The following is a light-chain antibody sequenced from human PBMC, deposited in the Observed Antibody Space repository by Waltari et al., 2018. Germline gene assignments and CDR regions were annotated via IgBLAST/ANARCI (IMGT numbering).Light chain of an antibody. CDR2: NND. Sequence: QSVLTQPPSVSGTPGPRVTISCSGGTSNIGRKLVKWYQVFPGTAPRLLSFNNDQRPSGVPDRFSGSKSGTSAALAISGLQSDDEADYYCAAWDDTLNAYVFGTGTRVTVL. CDR1: TSNIGRKL. CDR3: AAWDDTLNAYV. V-gene: IGLV1-44*01. J-gene: IGLJ1*01.